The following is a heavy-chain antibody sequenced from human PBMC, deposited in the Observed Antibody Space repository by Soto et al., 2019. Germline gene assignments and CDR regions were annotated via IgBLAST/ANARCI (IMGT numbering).Heavy chain of an antibody. J-gene: IGHJ4*02. CDR1: GGSINDYF. CDR3: ARDYGSYSAGFDS. D-gene: IGHD1-26*01. V-gene: IGHV4-59*01. Sequence: TLSLTCTVSGGSINDYFWSWIRHPPGKGLEWIGYIYYSGSSNYNPSLRSRVTISVDTSKNQFSLKLSSVTAADTAVYYCARDYGSYSAGFDSWGQGTLVTVST. CDR2: IYYSGSS.